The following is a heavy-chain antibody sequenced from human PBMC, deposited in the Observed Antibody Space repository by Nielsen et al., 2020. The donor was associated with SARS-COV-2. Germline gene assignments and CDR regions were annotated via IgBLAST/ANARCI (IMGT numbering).Heavy chain of an antibody. CDR2: MFYTGTT. J-gene: IGHJ4*02. Sequence: SETLSLTCSVSGDSISSYYWSWIRQPPGKGLEWIGYMFYTGTTNYNSSLKSRVTMSIDTSKSQFSLKLSSVTAADTAVYYCARRGRYDGSTTFVFDYWGLGTLVTVS. V-gene: IGHV4-59*08. CDR1: GDSISSYY. CDR3: ARRGRYDGSTTFVFDY. D-gene: IGHD2/OR15-2a*01.